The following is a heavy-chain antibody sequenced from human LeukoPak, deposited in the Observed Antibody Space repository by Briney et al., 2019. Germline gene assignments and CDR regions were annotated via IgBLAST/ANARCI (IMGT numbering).Heavy chain of an antibody. CDR2: INPNSGGT. Sequence: ASVTVSCRASGYTFTGYYMHWVRQAPGQGLGWMGWINPNSGGTNYAQKFQGRVTMTRDTSISTAYMELSRLRSDDTAVYYCARDNSRDGYNLLDYWGQGTLVTVSS. V-gene: IGHV1-2*02. CDR3: ARDNSRDGYNLLDY. D-gene: IGHD5-24*01. J-gene: IGHJ4*02. CDR1: GYTFTGYY.